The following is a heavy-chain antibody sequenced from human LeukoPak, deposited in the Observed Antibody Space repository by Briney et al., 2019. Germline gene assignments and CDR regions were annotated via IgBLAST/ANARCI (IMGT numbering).Heavy chain of an antibody. D-gene: IGHD1-26*01. V-gene: IGHV3-11*01. Sequence: GGSLRLSCAASGFRFSGHYMSWIRQAPGKGLEWISYITNSGDFVSYADSVKGRFTISRDNAKNSLYLQMNSLRAEDTAVYYCAREARATPDFWGQGTVVTVSS. CDR2: ITNSGDFV. CDR3: AREARATPDF. J-gene: IGHJ4*02. CDR1: GFRFSGHY.